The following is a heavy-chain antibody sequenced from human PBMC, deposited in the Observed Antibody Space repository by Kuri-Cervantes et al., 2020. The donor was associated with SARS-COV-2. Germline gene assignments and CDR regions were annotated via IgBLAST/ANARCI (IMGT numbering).Heavy chain of an antibody. D-gene: IGHD3-22*01. CDR3: ARRRYYDSSGYYDGFDAFDI. J-gene: IGHJ3*02. V-gene: IGHV4-34*01. Sequence: SETLSLTCAVYGGSFSGYYWSWIRQPPGKGLEWIGEINHSGSTNYNPSLKSRVTISVDTSKNQFSLKLSSGTAADTAVYYCARRRYYDSSGYYDGFDAFDIWGQGTMVTVSS. CDR1: GGSFSGYY. CDR2: INHSGST.